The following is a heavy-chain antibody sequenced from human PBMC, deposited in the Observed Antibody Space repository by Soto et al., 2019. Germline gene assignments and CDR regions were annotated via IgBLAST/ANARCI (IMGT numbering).Heavy chain of an antibody. CDR2: ISTSTSYI. J-gene: IGHJ4*02. CDR3: ARGVSDYYDSSGYMDY. Sequence: SGGSLRLSCAASGFTFSSSSVNWVRQAPGKGLEWVSFISTSTSYIYYADSVKGRFTISRDNAKNSLYLQMNSLRAEDTAVYYCARGVSDYYDSSGYMDYWGQGTLVTVSS. CDR1: GFTFSSSS. V-gene: IGHV3-21*01. D-gene: IGHD3-22*01.